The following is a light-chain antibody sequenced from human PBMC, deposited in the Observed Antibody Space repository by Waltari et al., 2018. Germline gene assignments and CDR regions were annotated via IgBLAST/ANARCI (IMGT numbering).Light chain of an antibody. CDR3: CSYAGSYTWV. J-gene: IGLJ3*02. CDR2: DDN. CDR1: SSDVGNSNP. V-gene: IGLV2-23*01. Sequence: QSALTQPASVSGSPGQSITISCTGTSSDVGNSNPVPWYQQYPGKAPKVMIYDDNRRPSGVSDRFSGSKSGNTASLTLSGVQAEDEADYYCCSYAGSYTWVFGGGTKLTVL.